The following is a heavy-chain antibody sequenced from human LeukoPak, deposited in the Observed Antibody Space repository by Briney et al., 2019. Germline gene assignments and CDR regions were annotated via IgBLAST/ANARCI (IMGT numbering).Heavy chain of an antibody. D-gene: IGHD4-11*01. CDR3: AEGGTSVLIYYYFDY. V-gene: IGHV3-9*01. J-gene: IGHJ4*02. CDR2: VSWNNNNI. CDR1: GFTFDDYA. Sequence: GRSLRLSCAASGFTFDDYAMHWVRQAPGKGLEWVSGVSWNNNNIGYADSVKGRFTISRDNAKNSLYLQMNSLRAEDTAFYYCAEGGTSVLIYYYFDYWGQGTLVTVSS.